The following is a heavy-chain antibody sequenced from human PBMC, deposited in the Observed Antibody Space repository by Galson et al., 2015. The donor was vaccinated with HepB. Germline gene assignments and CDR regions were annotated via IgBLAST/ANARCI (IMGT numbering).Heavy chain of an antibody. CDR1: TLTFSSYV. CDR3: ASSSWTQLWWPLDS. J-gene: IGHJ4*02. V-gene: IGHV3-30*03. CDR2: ISYDGSKK. D-gene: IGHD5-18*01. Sequence: SLRLSCAASTLTFSSYVIHWVRQAPGKGLEWVAVISYDGSKKYYRDSVKGRFTISRDNSKNTLYLQMNSLRPEDTALYYCASSSWTQLWWPLDSWGQGTLVTVS.